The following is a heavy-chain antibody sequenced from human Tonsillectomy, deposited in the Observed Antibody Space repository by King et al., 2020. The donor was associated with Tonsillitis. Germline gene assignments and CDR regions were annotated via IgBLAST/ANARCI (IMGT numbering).Heavy chain of an antibody. J-gene: IGHJ4*02. D-gene: IGHD5-12*01. Sequence: VQLVESGGGVVQPGRSLRLSCAASGFTFSSYGMHWVRQAPGKGLEWVAVISHDGSNIHYADSVKGLFTISRENSKNTLFLQMNSLRAEDTAVYYCAKAKRGTSCYYYLFDYWVQGTLVTVSS. CDR1: GFTFSSYG. CDR3: AKAKRGTSCYYYLFDY. CDR2: ISHDGSNI. V-gene: IGHV3-30*18.